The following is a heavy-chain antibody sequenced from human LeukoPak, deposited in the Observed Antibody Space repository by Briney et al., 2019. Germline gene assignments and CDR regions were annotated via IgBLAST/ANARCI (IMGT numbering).Heavy chain of an antibody. D-gene: IGHD1-26*01. CDR3: ARDKIVGPTTLDY. CDR1: GFTFSNSW. Sequence: GGSLRLSCAASGFTFSNSWMSWVRQTPEKGLEWVANIKQDGYEKYYVDSVKGRFTISRDNAKNSLYLQMNSLRADDTAVYYCARDKIVGPTTLDYWGQGILVTVSS. CDR2: IKQDGYEK. J-gene: IGHJ4*02. V-gene: IGHV3-7*01.